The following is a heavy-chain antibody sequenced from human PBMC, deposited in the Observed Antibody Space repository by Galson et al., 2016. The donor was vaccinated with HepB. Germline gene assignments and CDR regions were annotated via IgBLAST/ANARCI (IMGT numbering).Heavy chain of an antibody. D-gene: IGHD5-18*01. Sequence: SLRLSCAASGFTFSSYSMNWVRQAPGKGLEWVSYISSSSSTIYYADSVRGRFTISRDNSKNTLSLQMNSLRCEDTAVYYCARPPVDGGYSYGPFDHWGRGILVTVSS. CDR1: GFTFSSYS. V-gene: IGHV3-48*01. J-gene: IGHJ4*02. CDR2: ISSSSSTI. CDR3: ARPPVDGGYSYGPFDH.